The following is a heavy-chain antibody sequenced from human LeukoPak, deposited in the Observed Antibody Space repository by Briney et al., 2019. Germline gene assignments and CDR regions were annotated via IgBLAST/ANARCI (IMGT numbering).Heavy chain of an antibody. V-gene: IGHV4-59*08. J-gene: IGHJ6*02. CDR2: IYYSGST. CDR3: ARGVEMATSYYYYGMDV. Sequence: SETLSLTCTVSGGSISSYYWSWIRQPPGKGLEWIGYIYYSGSTNYNPSLKSRVTISVDTSKNQFSLKLSSVTAADTAVYYCARGVEMATSYYYYGMDVWGQGTTVTVSS. D-gene: IGHD5-24*01. CDR1: GGSISSYY.